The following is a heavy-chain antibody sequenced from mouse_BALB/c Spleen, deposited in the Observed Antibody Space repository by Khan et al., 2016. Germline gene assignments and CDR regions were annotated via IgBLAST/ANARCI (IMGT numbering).Heavy chain of an antibody. CDR1: GFNIKDTY. CDR3: ASGLYYYGSSYYAMDY. J-gene: IGHJ4*01. V-gene: IGHV14-3*02. Sequence: VQLQQSGAELVKPGASVKLSCTASGFNIKDTYMHWVKQRPEQGLEWIGRIDPANGNTKYDPKFQGKATITADTSSNTAYLQLSSLTSEDTAVYYCASGLYYYGSSYYAMDYWGQGTSVTVSS. CDR2: IDPANGNT. D-gene: IGHD1-1*01.